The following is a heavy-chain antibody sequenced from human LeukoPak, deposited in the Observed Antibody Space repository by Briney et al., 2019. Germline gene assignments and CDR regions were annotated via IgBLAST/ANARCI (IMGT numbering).Heavy chain of an antibody. Sequence: GGSLRLSCAASGFTFSSYAMHWVRQAPGKGPEWVAVISYDGSNKYYADSVKGRFTISRDNSKNTLYLQMNSLRAGDTAVYYCARDSSSYYDILTGYYGRFDPWGQGTLVTVSS. V-gene: IGHV3-30*04. CDR2: ISYDGSNK. J-gene: IGHJ5*02. CDR1: GFTFSSYA. D-gene: IGHD3-9*01. CDR3: ARDSSSYYDILTGYYGRFDP.